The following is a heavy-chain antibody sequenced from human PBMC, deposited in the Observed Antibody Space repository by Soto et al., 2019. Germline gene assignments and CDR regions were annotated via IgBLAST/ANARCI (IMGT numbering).Heavy chain of an antibody. J-gene: IGHJ4*02. CDR2: ISAYNGNT. CDR3: ARDLRIAAAGTIDY. V-gene: IGHV1-18*01. Sequence: ASVKVSCKASGYTFTSYGISWVRQAPGQGLEWMGWISAYNGNTNYAQKLQGRVTMTTDTSTSTAYMELRSLRSDDTAVYYCARDLRIAAAGTIDYWGQGTLVTAPQ. D-gene: IGHD6-13*01. CDR1: GYTFTSYG.